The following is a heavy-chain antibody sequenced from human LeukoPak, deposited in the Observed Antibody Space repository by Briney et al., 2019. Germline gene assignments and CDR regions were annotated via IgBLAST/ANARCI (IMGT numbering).Heavy chain of an antibody. CDR2: IYDTDTT. CDR3: ARGYCVDVTCYNAFKI. D-gene: IGHD2-15*01. J-gene: IGHJ3*02. V-gene: IGHV4-59*08. Sequence: PSETLSLTCTVFGDSLRGYYWSWIREAPGKGLEWIAYIYDTDTTNYNPSLKSRVTISLDTSKNQVSLKLSSVTAAVTAVYYCARGYCVDVTCYNAFKIWGQGTMVTVSS. CDR1: GDSLRGYY.